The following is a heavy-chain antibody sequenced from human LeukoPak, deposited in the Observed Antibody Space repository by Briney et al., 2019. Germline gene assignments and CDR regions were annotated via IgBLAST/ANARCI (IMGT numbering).Heavy chain of an antibody. CDR2: TYYRSKWSN. CDR1: GDSVSSNSAA. CDR3: ARSTARGIAAAGTGYYYYYYMDV. D-gene: IGHD6-13*01. Sequence: SQTLSLTCAISGDSVSSNSAAWNWIRQSPSRGLEWLGRTYYRSKWSNDYAVSVKSRITINPDTSKNQFSLQLNSVTPEDTAVYYCARSTARGIAAAGTGYYYYYYMDVWGKGTTVTVSS. J-gene: IGHJ6*03. V-gene: IGHV6-1*01.